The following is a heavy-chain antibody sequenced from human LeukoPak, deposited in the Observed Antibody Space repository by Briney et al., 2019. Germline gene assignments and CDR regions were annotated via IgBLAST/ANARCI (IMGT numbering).Heavy chain of an antibody. CDR3: VRQGLGEAKR. J-gene: IGHJ1*01. CDR2: IYVDWST. V-gene: IGHV3-66*04. CDR1: GFTVSSNH. D-gene: IGHD3-16*01. Sequence: GGSLRLSCVVSGFTVSSNHMNWVRQAPGKGLEWVSVIYVDWSTHYADSVKGRLTISRDNFKNTLYLQLNSLRVEDTAVDYCVRQGLGEAKRWGQGTLVTVSS.